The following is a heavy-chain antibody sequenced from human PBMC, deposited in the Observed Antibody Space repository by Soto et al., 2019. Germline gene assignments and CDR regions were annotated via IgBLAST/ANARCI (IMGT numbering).Heavy chain of an antibody. CDR1: GYTFTSYG. Sequence: QVQLVQSGAEVKKHGASVKVSCKASGYTFTSYGISWVRQAPGQGLEWMGWISAYNGNTNYAQKRQGKVTMTTDTSTSTAYMELRSLRSDDTAVYYCARGRSGGHGYSYGYNEFHFDYWGQGTLVTVSS. CDR3: ARGRSGGHGYSYGYNEFHFDY. V-gene: IGHV1-18*01. J-gene: IGHJ4*02. D-gene: IGHD5-18*01. CDR2: ISAYNGNT.